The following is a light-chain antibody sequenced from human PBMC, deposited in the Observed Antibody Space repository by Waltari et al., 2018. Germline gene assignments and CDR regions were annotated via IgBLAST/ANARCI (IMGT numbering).Light chain of an antibody. V-gene: IGKV4-1*01. CDR2: WAS. CDR3: QQYYSTPKT. J-gene: IGKJ1*01. Sequence: SVLYSANNETYLAWYQQKPGQSPKLLIYWASTRASGVPDRFSGSGSGTDFTLTISSLQAEDVAVYYCQQYYSTPKTFGQGTKVEIK. CDR1: SVLYSANNETY.